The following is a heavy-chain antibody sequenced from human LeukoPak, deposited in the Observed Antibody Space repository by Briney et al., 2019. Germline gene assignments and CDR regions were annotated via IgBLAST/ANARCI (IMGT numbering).Heavy chain of an antibody. CDR2: IYYSGST. CDR1: GGSISSSSYY. J-gene: IGHJ4*02. D-gene: IGHD3-10*01. CDR3: ARQPSYYYGSGSYYPTDDY. Sequence: PSETLSLTYTVSGGSISSSSYYWGWIRQPPGKGLERIGSIYYSGSTYYNPSLKSRVTISVDTSKNQFSLKLSSVTAADTAVYYCARQPSYYYGSGSYYPTDDYWGQGTLVTVSS. V-gene: IGHV4-39*01.